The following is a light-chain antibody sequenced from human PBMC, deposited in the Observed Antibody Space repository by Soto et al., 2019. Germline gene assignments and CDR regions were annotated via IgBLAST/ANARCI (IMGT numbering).Light chain of an antibody. CDR1: SSDIGGYNS. Sequence: QSALTQSPSASGSPGQSVTISCTGTSSDIGGYNSVSWYQQHPGKAPKVMIYDVSKRPSGVHDRFSGSKSGNTASLTVSALQAEDEADYYCSSYTARNNLVFGTGTKLTVL. V-gene: IGLV2-8*01. CDR2: DVS. J-gene: IGLJ1*01. CDR3: SSYTARNNLV.